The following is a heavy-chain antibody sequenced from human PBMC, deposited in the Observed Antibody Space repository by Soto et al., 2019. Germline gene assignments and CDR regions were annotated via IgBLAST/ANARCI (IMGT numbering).Heavy chain of an antibody. CDR3: ARGRLELRGYGYYYYGMDV. J-gene: IGHJ6*02. D-gene: IGHD1-7*01. V-gene: IGHV1-69*06. CDR2: NIPIFGTA. Sequence: QVQLVQSGAEVKKPGSSVKVSCKASGGTFSSYAISWVRQAPGQGLEWMGWNIPIFGTAHYAQKFQGRVTITADKSTSTAYMELSSLRSEDTAVYYCARGRLELRGYGYYYYGMDVWVQGTTFTVSS. CDR1: GGTFSSYA.